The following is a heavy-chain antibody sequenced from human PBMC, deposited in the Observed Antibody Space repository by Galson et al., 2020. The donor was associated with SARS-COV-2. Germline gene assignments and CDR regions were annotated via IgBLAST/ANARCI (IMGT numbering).Heavy chain of an antibody. D-gene: IGHD3-10*01. Sequence: GGSLRLSCAASGFTFSNAWMSWVRQAPGKGLEWVGRIKSKNNGGTIEYAAPVKGRFIISRDDSKDTLFLQMNSLKTEDTAVYYCTSGDDTYWGQGTLVTVSS. CDR2: IKSKNNGGTI. V-gene: IGHV3-15*01. CDR1: GFTFSNAW. J-gene: IGHJ4*02. CDR3: TSGDDTY.